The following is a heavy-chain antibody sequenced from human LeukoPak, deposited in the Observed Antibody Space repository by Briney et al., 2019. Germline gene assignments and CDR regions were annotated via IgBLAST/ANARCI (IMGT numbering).Heavy chain of an antibody. J-gene: IGHJ4*02. D-gene: IGHD2-8*02. Sequence: PSETLSLTCTVSGGSISPYYWSWIRQPPGKGLEWIGYILYSGSTSYSPSLKSRVSISVDRSNNQFSLKLSSVTAADTAVFYCARYDTGGQALEHWGQGILVTVSS. V-gene: IGHV4-59*01. CDR3: ARYDTGGQALEH. CDR2: ILYSGST. CDR1: GGSISPYY.